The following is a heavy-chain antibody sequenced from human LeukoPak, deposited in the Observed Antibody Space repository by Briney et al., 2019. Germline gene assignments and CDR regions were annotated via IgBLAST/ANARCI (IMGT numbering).Heavy chain of an antibody. CDR1: GFTFSSYV. Sequence: GGTLRPSCAASGFTFSSYVMSWVRQAPGKGLEWVSAISTSGDTTYYADSVKGRFTISRDNSKNTLYLQMNSLRAEDTAVYYCTKVRAYDDSGNPYWHFDLWGRGTLVTVSS. CDR2: ISTSGDTT. D-gene: IGHD3-10*01. J-gene: IGHJ2*01. V-gene: IGHV3-23*01. CDR3: TKVRAYDDSGNPYWHFDL.